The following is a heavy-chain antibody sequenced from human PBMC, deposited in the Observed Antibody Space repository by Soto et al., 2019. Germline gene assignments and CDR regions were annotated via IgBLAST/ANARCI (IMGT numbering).Heavy chain of an antibody. CDR2: ISSSSRNI. D-gene: IGHD5-12*01. CDR1: GFTFSTCS. Sequence: EVQLVESGGGLVKPGGSLRLSCAASGFTFSTCSMNWVRQAPGKGLEWVSSISSSSRNIYYADSVKGRFTISRDNAKNSLNRQMNSLRAEDTAVYYCARDNGYDAATLDYWGQGTLVTVSS. CDR3: ARDNGYDAATLDY. V-gene: IGHV3-21*02. J-gene: IGHJ4*02.